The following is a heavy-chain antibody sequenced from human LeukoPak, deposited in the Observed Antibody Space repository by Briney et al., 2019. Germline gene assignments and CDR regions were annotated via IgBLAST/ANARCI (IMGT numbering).Heavy chain of an antibody. CDR2: IVVGSGNT. CDR1: GFTFTSSA. D-gene: IGHD5-12*01. V-gene: IGHV1-58*02. CDR3: ARDNSVGDSAWWFDP. Sequence: ASVKVSCKASGFTFTSSAMQWVRQARGQRLEWIGWIVVGSGNTNYAQKFQGRVTMTRDMATSTDYMEVSSLRSEDTAVYYCARDNSVGDSAWWFDPWGQGTLVTVSS. J-gene: IGHJ5*02.